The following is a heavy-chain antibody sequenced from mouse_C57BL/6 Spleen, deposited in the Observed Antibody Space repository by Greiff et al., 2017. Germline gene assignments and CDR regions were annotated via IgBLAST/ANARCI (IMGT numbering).Heavy chain of an antibody. CDR1: GFSLTSYG. V-gene: IGHV2-3*01. CDR2: IWGDGST. Sequence: LVAPSQSLSITCTVSGFSLTSYGVSWVRQPRGKGLEWLGVIWGDGSTNYHSALISRLSISKDNSKSQVFLKLNSLQTDDTATYYCASMVTTLYYYAMDYWGQGTSVTVSS. D-gene: IGHD2-10*02. J-gene: IGHJ4*01. CDR3: ASMVTTLYYYAMDY.